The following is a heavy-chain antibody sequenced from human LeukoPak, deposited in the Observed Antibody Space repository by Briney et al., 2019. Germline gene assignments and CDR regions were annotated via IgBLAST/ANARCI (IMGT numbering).Heavy chain of an antibody. CDR3: ARTHSYYYGSGSDYYYYGMDV. Sequence: ASVKVSCKASGYTFTGYYTHWVRQAPGQGLEWMGRINPNSGGTNYAQKFQGRVTMTRDTSISTAYMELSRLRSDDTAAYYCARTHSYYYGSGSDYYYYGMDVWGQGTTVTVSS. CDR2: INPNSGGT. CDR1: GYTFTGYY. V-gene: IGHV1-2*06. J-gene: IGHJ6*02. D-gene: IGHD3-10*01.